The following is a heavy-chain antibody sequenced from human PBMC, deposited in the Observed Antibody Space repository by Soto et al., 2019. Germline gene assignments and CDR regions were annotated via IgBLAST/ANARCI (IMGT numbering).Heavy chain of an antibody. Sequence: QVQLVESGGGVVQPGRSLRLSCAASGFTFSSYGMHWVRQAPGKGLEWVAVIWYDGSNKYYADSVKGRFTISRDNSKNTLYLQMNSLRAEGTAVYYCARERDIVVVPAAYFDYWGQGTLVTVSS. CDR3: ARERDIVVVPAAYFDY. CDR2: IWYDGSNK. V-gene: IGHV3-33*01. D-gene: IGHD2-2*01. J-gene: IGHJ4*02. CDR1: GFTFSSYG.